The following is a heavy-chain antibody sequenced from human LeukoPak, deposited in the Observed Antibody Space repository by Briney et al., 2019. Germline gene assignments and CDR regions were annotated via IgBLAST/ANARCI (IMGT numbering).Heavy chain of an antibody. Sequence: PGGSLRLSCVASGFTFSTYWMSWVRRAPGKGLEWVANIKQDGSEKYYLDSVKGRFTISRDNAKNSLYLQMNSLRAEDTAVYFCTREAAAGIDYWGQGTLVTVSS. CDR2: IKQDGSEK. CDR1: GFTFSTYW. D-gene: IGHD6-13*01. CDR3: TREAAAGIDY. J-gene: IGHJ4*02. V-gene: IGHV3-7*01.